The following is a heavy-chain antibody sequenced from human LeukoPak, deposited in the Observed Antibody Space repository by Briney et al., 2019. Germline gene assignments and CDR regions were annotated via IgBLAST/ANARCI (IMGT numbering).Heavy chain of an antibody. CDR1: GGSIISNDDY. D-gene: IGHD2-21*01. V-gene: IGHV4-39*02. CDR3: ARSVWSYGRVGAFDI. CDR2: LYYSGGT. J-gene: IGHJ3*02. Sequence: SETLSLTWTVSGGSIISNDDYWGWIRQPPGKGLEWIGSLYYSGGTYYNSSLKSRVTISVDTSKNHFSLKLRSVTAADTAVYYCARSVWSYGRVGAFDIWGQGTMVIVS.